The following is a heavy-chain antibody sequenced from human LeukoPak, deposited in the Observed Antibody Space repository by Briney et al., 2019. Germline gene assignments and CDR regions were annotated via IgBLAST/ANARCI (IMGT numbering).Heavy chain of an antibody. CDR3: AKKESRYCSSASCLIGMDV. Sequence: GGSLRLSCAASGFTFSNYAMSWVRQAPGKGLEWVSAISGSGGSTYYADSVKGRFTISRDNSKNTLYLQMNSLRAEDTAVYYCAKKESRYCSSASCLIGMDVWGQGTTVTVSS. J-gene: IGHJ6*02. V-gene: IGHV3-23*01. CDR2: ISGSGGST. D-gene: IGHD2-2*01. CDR1: GFTFSNYA.